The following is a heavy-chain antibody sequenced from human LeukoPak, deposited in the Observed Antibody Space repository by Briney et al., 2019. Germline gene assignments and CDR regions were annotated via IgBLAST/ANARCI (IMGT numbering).Heavy chain of an antibody. J-gene: IGHJ5*02. Sequence: PGGSLRLSCATSEFTFSNYDMYWVRQAPGKGLEWVAVIWYDGSNKYYADSVKGRFTISRDNSKYTLYLQMNSLRADDTAVYYCARGIAVAGTFWFDQWGQGTLVTVSS. CDR1: EFTFSNYD. CDR3: ARGIAVAGTFWFDQ. V-gene: IGHV3-33*01. D-gene: IGHD6-19*01. CDR2: IWYDGSNK.